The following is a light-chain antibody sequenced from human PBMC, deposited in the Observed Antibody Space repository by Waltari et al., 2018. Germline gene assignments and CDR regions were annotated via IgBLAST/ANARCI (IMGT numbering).Light chain of an antibody. CDR3: QQSHDSPYT. CDR2: AAS. J-gene: IGKJ2*01. V-gene: IGKV1-39*01. CDR1: QIITTY. Sequence: DIQMTQSPSSLSASVGDRVTITCRASQIITTYLNWYQQRPGKAPKVLIYAASILQGGVPSRFSASGSGTDFTLTISSLQPEDFATYFCQQSHDSPYTFGQGTKLEIK.